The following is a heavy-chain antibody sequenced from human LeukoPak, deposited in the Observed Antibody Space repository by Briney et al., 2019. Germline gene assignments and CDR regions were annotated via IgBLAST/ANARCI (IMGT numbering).Heavy chain of an antibody. J-gene: IGHJ4*02. CDR1: GFTFSTYA. V-gene: IGHV3-23*01. Sequence: GGSLRLSCAASGFTFSTYAMTWVRQAPGKGLEWVSGINSNGDEIYYADSVRGRFTISRDNSNNALYLQMDSLRAEDTAVYYCANWIGSSSRDYWGQGTLITVSS. D-gene: IGHD6-6*01. CDR3: ANWIGSSSRDY. CDR2: INSNGDEI.